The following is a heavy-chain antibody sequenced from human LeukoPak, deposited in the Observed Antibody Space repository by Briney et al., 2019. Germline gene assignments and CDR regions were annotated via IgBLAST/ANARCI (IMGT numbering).Heavy chain of an antibody. CDR1: GFTFSSYG. J-gene: IGHJ4*02. CDR3: ARDSSSSSFGY. V-gene: IGHV3-33*01. Sequence: PGGSLRLSCAASGFTFSSYGMHWVRQAPGKGLEWVAVIWYDGSNKYYADSVKGRFTISRDNSKNTLYLQMNSLRAEDTAVYYCARDSSSSSFGYWGQGTLVTVSS. CDR2: IWYDGSNK. D-gene: IGHD6-6*01.